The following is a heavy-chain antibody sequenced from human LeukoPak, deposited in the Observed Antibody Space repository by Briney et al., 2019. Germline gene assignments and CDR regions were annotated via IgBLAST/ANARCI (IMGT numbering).Heavy chain of an antibody. D-gene: IGHD6-13*01. Sequence: PSETLSLTCTVSGDSINSYYWSWIRQAPGKGLEWIGYIHHSGSTNYNPSLKSRVTISVDTSKNQFSLRLTSVTAADTAVYYRARALRQQLVTGWFDPWGQGTLVTVSS. CDR1: GDSINSYY. V-gene: IGHV4-59*01. CDR2: IHHSGST. J-gene: IGHJ5*02. CDR3: ARALRQQLVTGWFDP.